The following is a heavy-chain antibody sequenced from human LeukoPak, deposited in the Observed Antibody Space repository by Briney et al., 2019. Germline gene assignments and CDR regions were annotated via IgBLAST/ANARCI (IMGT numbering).Heavy chain of an antibody. V-gene: IGHV3-30-3*02. CDR3: AKEWGEDGYNN. J-gene: IGHJ4*02. Sequence: GGSLRLSCAASGFTFSSYAMHWVRQAPGKGLEWVAVISYDGSNKYYADSVKGRFTISRDNSKNTLYLQMNSLRAEDTAVYYCAKEWGEDGYNNWGQGTLVTVSS. CDR2: ISYDGSNK. CDR1: GFTFSSYA. D-gene: IGHD5-24*01.